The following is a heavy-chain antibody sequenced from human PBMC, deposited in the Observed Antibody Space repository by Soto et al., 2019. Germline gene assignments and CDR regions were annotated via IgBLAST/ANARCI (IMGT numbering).Heavy chain of an antibody. CDR2: ISGSGGST. V-gene: IGHV3-23*01. J-gene: IGHJ4*02. CDR1: GFTFSSYA. Sequence: GGSLRLSCADSGFTFSSYAMSWVRQAPGKGLEWVSAISGSGGSTYYADSVKGRFTISRDNSKNTLYLQMNSLRAEDTAVYYCAKVEGITIFGVVIFYYFDYWGQGTLVTVSS. CDR3: AKVEGITIFGVVIFYYFDY. D-gene: IGHD3-3*01.